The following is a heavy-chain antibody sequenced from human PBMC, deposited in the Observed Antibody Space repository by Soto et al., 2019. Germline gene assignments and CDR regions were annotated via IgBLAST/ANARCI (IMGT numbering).Heavy chain of an antibody. V-gene: IGHV3-23*01. CDR1: GFTFSSYA. D-gene: IGHD3-22*01. J-gene: IGHJ6*02. CDR2: ISGSGGST. Sequence: GGSLRLSCEASGFTFSSYAMSWVRQAPGKGLEWVSAISGSGGSTYYADSVKGRFTISRDNSKNTLYLQMNSLRAEDTAVYYCAKDRNYYDSSGYLAVLGMDVWGQGTTVTVSS. CDR3: AKDRNYYDSSGYLAVLGMDV.